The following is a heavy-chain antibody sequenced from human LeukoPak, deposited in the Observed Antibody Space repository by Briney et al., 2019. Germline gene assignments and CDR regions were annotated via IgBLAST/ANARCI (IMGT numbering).Heavy chain of an antibody. V-gene: IGHV3-43*02. D-gene: IGHD1-26*01. CDR1: GFTFDDDA. CDR3: AKDSTHLRLIVGHPPYYGMDV. CDR2: ISGEVGIT. Sequence: GGSLRLSCAASGFTFDDDAMHWGRQAPGKGLEWGSLISGEVGITYYADSVKGRFTISRDNSKTSLYLQMNSLRSEDTALYYCAKDSTHLRLIVGHPPYYGMDVWGQGTTVTVSS. J-gene: IGHJ6*02.